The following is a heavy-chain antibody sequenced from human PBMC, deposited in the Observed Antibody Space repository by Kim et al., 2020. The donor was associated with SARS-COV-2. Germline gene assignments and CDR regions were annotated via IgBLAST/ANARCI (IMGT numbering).Heavy chain of an antibody. CDR3: ARAPPYDRSGYYLKYNNYY. D-gene: IGHD3-22*01. CDR1: GYTFTNYF. Sequence: ASVKVSCKASGYTFTNYFIHWVRQAPGQGLQWMGIINPSGGDTTYAQKFQGRVTMTRDTSTSTVYMELSSLRSEDTAVYYCARAPPYDRSGYYLKYNNYY. J-gene: IGHJ6*01. V-gene: IGHV1-46*01. CDR2: INPSGGDT.